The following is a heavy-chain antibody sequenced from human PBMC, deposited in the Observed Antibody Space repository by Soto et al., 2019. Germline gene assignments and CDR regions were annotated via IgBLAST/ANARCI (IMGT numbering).Heavy chain of an antibody. CDR1: VGSFSGYY. J-gene: IGHJ6*02. D-gene: IGHD3-16*01. Sequence: SESLSLTCAVYVGSFSGYYWSWIRQPPGKGLEWIGEINHSGSTNYNPSLKSRVTISVDTSKNQFSLKLSSVTAADTAVYYCARGLRTSYGMDVWGQGTTVTVSS. CDR2: INHSGST. CDR3: ARGLRTSYGMDV. V-gene: IGHV4-34*01.